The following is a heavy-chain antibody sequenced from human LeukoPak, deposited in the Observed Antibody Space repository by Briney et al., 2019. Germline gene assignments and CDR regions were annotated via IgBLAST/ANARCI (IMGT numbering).Heavy chain of an antibody. CDR1: GFTFDDYA. CDR3: AKGLIVGATYYYYYGMDV. D-gene: IGHD1-26*01. J-gene: IGHJ6*02. V-gene: IGHV3-43*02. Sequence: GGSLRLSCAASGFTFDDYAMHWVRQAPGKGLEWVSLISGDGGSTYYADSVKGRFTISRDNSKNSLYLQMNSLRTEDTALYYCAKGLIVGATYYYYYGMDVWGQGTTVTVSS. CDR2: ISGDGGST.